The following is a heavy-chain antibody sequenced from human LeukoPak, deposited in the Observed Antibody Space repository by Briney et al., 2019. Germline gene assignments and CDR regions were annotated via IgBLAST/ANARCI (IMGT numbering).Heavy chain of an antibody. CDR1: GGSFSGYY. CDR2: INHSGST. D-gene: IGHD4/OR15-4a*01. J-gene: IGHJ4*02. CDR3: ARGRAFDY. Sequence: SETLSLTCAVYGGSFSGYYWSWIRQPPGKGLEWIGEINHSGSTNYNPSLKSRVTISVDTSKNQFSLKLSSVTAADTAVYDCARGRAFDYWGQGTLVTVSS. V-gene: IGHV4-34*01.